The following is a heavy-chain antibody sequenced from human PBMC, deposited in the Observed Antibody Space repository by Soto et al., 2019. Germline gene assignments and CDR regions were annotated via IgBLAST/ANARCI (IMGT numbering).Heavy chain of an antibody. CDR3: ARSDYYDSSGYLVYFDY. Sequence: ASVKVSCKASGYTFTSYVISWVRQAPGQGLEWMGWISAYNGNTNYAQKLQGRVTMTTDTSTSTAYMELRSLRSDDTAVYYCARSDYYDSSGYLVYFDYWGQGTLVTVSS. J-gene: IGHJ4*02. D-gene: IGHD3-22*01. CDR1: GYTFTSYV. V-gene: IGHV1-18*01. CDR2: ISAYNGNT.